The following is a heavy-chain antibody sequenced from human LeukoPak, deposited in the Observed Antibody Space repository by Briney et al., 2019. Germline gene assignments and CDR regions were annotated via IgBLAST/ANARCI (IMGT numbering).Heavy chain of an antibody. J-gene: IGHJ4*02. CDR2: IKSKTDGEAT. Sequence: GGSLRLSCAVSGLTFSDSWLSWVRQAPGKGLAWVGRIKSKTDGEATEYAGPMKGRFTVSRDDSSSTLFLQMSSLQIEDTAVYYCATVDVRWSHWGQGTLVTASS. D-gene: IGHD6-13*01. CDR3: ATVDVRWSH. CDR1: GLTFSDSW. V-gene: IGHV3-15*01.